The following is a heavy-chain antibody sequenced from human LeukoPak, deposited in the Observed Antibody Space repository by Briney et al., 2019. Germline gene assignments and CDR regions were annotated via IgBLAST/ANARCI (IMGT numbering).Heavy chain of an antibody. CDR3: ATTRREDGSGSFDY. V-gene: IGHV4-59*08. CDR2: IYYSGST. J-gene: IGHJ4*02. Sequence: SETLSLTCTVCGGPISRYYWSWMRQPPGRGLECIGYIYYSGSTNYTPSLKSRVTISVDTSKNQFSLKLSSVTAADTAVYYCATTRREDGSGSFDYWGQGTLVTVSS. CDR1: GGPISRYY. D-gene: IGHD3-10*01.